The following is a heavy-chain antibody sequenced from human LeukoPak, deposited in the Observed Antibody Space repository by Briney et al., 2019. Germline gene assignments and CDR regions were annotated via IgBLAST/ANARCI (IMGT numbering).Heavy chain of an antibody. CDR3: ARERDYGELRYGDY. V-gene: IGHV4-59*01. J-gene: IGHJ4*02. D-gene: IGHD4-17*01. Sequence: SETLSPTWTVVAGFTTKYYWGWIRQPPGKGLEWIGYIYYRGSTNYNPSLKSRVTFSVDTSKNQFSLKLNSVTAADTAVYYCARERDYGELRYGDYLVRGALVTVSS. CDR1: AGFTTKYY. CDR2: IYYRGST.